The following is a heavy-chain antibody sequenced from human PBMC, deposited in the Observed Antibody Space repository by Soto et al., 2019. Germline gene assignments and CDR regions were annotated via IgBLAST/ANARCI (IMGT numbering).Heavy chain of an antibody. CDR1: GFTLWNYA. V-gene: IGHV3-43*01. Sequence: GGSLRLSCAASGFTLWNYAMSWVRQAPGKGLEWVSLISWDGGTTYYADSVKGRFTISRDNSKNSLYLQMHSLTTEDTAFYYCEKDMGGIAPYYFDYWGQGTLVTVSS. D-gene: IGHD6-13*01. CDR2: ISWDGGTT. CDR3: EKDMGGIAPYYFDY. J-gene: IGHJ4*02.